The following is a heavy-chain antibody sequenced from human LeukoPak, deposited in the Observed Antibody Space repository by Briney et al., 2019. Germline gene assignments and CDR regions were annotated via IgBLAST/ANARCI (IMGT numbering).Heavy chain of an antibody. CDR1: GFPFSSYA. Sequence: GKSLRLSCAASGFPFSSYAMHWVRQAPGKGLEWVAVISHDGSNKYFAASVKGRFTISRDNSKNTVYLQMNSLRAEDTAVYYCASLPYGDYLFDYWGQGTLVTVSS. D-gene: IGHD4-17*01. J-gene: IGHJ4*02. CDR3: ASLPYGDYLFDY. V-gene: IGHV3-30-3*01. CDR2: ISHDGSNK.